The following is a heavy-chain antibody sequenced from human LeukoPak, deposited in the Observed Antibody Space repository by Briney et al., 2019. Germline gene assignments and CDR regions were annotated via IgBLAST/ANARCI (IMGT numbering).Heavy chain of an antibody. D-gene: IGHD5-18*01. CDR2: IIPILGIA. CDR1: GGTFSSYA. J-gene: IGHJ4*02. CDR3: ARGGGYSYGNDY. V-gene: IGHV1-69*04. Sequence: ASVKVSCKASGGTFSSYAISWVRQAPGQGLEWMGRIIPILGIANYAQKFQGRVTITADKSTSTAYMELSSLRSEDTAVYYCARGGGYSYGNDYWGQGTLVTVSS.